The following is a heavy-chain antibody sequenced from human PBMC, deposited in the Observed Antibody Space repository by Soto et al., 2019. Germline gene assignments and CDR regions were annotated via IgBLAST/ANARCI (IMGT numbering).Heavy chain of an antibody. Sequence: QVQLQESGPGLVKPSQTLSLTCTVSGASMSSGGYYWTWIRQSPGKGLEWIGYIYYSGSTYYNPSLESRVAISLDTSRSQFSLTLHSVTAADTAIYYCARDRHNNFFDPWGQGTQVTVSS. J-gene: IGHJ5*02. CDR2: IYYSGST. CDR1: GASMSSGGYY. V-gene: IGHV4-31*03. CDR3: ARDRHNNFFDP. D-gene: IGHD6-6*01.